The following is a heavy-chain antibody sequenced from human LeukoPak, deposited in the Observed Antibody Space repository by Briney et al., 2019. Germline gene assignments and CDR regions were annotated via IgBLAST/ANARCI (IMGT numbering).Heavy chain of an antibody. CDR2: IGGSGGGT. CDR1: GFTLSNYG. D-gene: IGHD3-22*01. Sequence: GGSLRLSCAVSGFTLSNYGMSWVRQAPGKGLEWVAGIGGSGGGTNYADSVKGQFTISRDNLKNTLYLHMNCLRAEDTAVYFCAKRGVVIRVILVGFHKEAYYFDSWGQGALVTVSS. CDR3: AKRGVVIRVILVGFHKEAYYFDS. J-gene: IGHJ4*02. V-gene: IGHV3-23*01.